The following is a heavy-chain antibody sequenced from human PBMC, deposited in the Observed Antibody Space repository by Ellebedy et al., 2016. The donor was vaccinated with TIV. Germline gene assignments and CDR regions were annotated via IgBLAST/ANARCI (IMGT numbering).Heavy chain of an antibody. V-gene: IGHV4-4*07. CDR2: IHTSGTT. Sequence: ESLKISXNFSGASISSYYWSWIRQPAGKGLEWIGHIHTSGTTNYNPSLKSRVTMSVDTSRNQFSLKLTSVTAADTTVYYCEAEAPISDSSGYLHPHWGQGTLVTVSS. CDR1: GASISSYY. D-gene: IGHD3-22*01. J-gene: IGHJ4*02. CDR3: EAEAPISDSSGYLHPH.